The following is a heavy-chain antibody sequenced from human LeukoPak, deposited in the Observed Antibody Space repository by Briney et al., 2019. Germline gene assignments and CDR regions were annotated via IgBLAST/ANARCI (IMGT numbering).Heavy chain of an antibody. D-gene: IGHD6-13*01. J-gene: IGHJ4*02. CDR1: GFTFSNYW. Sequence: GGSLRLSCAASGFTFSNYWMSWVRQAPGKGLEWVANIKQDGSEKYYVDSVKGRFTISRDNAKNSLYLQMNSLRAEDTAVYYCARGGYSSSWQGDYWGQGTLVTVSS. CDR3: ARGGYSSSWQGDY. V-gene: IGHV3-7*05. CDR2: IKQDGSEK.